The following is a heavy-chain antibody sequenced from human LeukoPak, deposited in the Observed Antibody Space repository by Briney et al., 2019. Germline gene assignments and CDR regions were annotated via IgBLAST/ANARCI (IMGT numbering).Heavy chain of an antibody. V-gene: IGHV4-59*01. J-gene: IGHJ4*02. D-gene: IGHD1-26*01. CDR3: ARVGRGDHTWGSYAFDY. Sequence: PSETLSLTCTVSGAFISSYYWSWIRQPPGKGLEWIGYISYSGNTNHNPSLKNRVTISIDTSNNHFSLRLTSVTAADTAVYYCARVGRGDHTWGSYAFDYWGRGTLVTVSS. CDR2: ISYSGNT. CDR1: GAFISSYY.